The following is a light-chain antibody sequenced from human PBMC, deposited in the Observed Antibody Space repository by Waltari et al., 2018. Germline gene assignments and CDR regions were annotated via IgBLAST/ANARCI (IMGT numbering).Light chain of an antibody. Sequence: NFMLTQPHSVSESPGKTVTISFTRSSGSIPSNYVQWYQQRPGSAPTTVIYEDNQRPSGVPDRFSGSIDSSSNSASLTISGLKTEDEADYYCQSYDSSNRVFGGGTKLTVL. CDR2: EDN. J-gene: IGLJ3*02. CDR1: SGSIPSNY. V-gene: IGLV6-57*04. CDR3: QSYDSSNRV.